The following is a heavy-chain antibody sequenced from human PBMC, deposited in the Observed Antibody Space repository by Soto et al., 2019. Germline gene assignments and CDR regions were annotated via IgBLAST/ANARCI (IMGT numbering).Heavy chain of an antibody. CDR3: ARSRVVATIEGDY. D-gene: IGHD5-12*01. CDR2: ISYDGSNK. V-gene: IGHV3-30-3*01. J-gene: IGHJ4*02. Sequence: QVQLVESGGGVVQPGRSLRLSCAASGFTFSSYAMHWVRQAPGKGLEWVAVISYDGSNKYYADSVKGRFTISRDNSKNTLYLQMNSQRAEDTAVYYCARSRVVATIEGDYWGQGTLVTVSS. CDR1: GFTFSSYA.